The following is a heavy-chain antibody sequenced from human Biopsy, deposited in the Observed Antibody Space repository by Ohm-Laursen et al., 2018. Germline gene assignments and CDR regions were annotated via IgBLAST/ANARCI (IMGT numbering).Heavy chain of an antibody. J-gene: IGHJ6*02. CDR1: GGAISTDGYY. Sequence: SHTLSLTCTVSGGAISTDGYYWSWIRQHPGRGLEWIAYIYHRGITFSNPSRGSRITISVNTSANRFSLSLTSVTAADTAVYYCGGVEGEQLINSGMDVWGQGTTVTVSS. CDR2: IYHRGIT. CDR3: GGVEGEQLINSGMDV. D-gene: IGHD1-1*01. V-gene: IGHV4-31*03.